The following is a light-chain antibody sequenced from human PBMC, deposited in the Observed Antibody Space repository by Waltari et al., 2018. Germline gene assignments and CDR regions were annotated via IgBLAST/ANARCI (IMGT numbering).Light chain of an antibody. CDR1: QSVTNY. CDR2: DIS. CDR3: LQRDRWLT. Sequence: DIVLTQSPATLSLSPGERATLSCRASQSVTNYLAWYQQKPGQAPRLLIYDISTRATAIPARFNGSGSETDFTLTISSLEPEDFAVYYCLQRDRWLTFGGGTKVEIK. J-gene: IGKJ4*01. V-gene: IGKV3-11*01.